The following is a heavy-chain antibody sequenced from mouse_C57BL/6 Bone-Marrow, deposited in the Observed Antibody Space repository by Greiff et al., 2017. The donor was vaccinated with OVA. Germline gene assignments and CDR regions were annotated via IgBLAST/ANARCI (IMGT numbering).Heavy chain of an antibody. Sequence: VQLQQSVAELVRPGASVKLSCTASGFNIKNTYMHWVKQRPEQGLEWIGRIDPANGNTKYAPKFQGKATITADTSSDTDYLQLSSLTSEDTAIYYCAPDYYGSSSHWYFDVWGTGTTVTVSS. V-gene: IGHV14-3*01. D-gene: IGHD1-1*01. CDR3: APDYYGSSSHWYFDV. CDR1: GFNIKNTY. J-gene: IGHJ1*03. CDR2: IDPANGNT.